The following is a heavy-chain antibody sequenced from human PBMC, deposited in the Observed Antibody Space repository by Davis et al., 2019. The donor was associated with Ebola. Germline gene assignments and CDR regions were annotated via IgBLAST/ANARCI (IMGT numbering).Heavy chain of an antibody. J-gene: IGHJ3*02. D-gene: IGHD3-10*01. CDR3: ARERGPYILGWFEPFDI. CDR2: ISGSGGTT. Sequence: GGSLRLSCADSVITFSSYAMTWVRQAPGKGLEWVSAISGSGGTTYYAGSVKGRFTVSRDNSKKTMYLQMNSLTAEDTAVYYCARERGPYILGWFEPFDIWAKGQGSPSLQ. V-gene: IGHV3-23*01. CDR1: VITFSSYA.